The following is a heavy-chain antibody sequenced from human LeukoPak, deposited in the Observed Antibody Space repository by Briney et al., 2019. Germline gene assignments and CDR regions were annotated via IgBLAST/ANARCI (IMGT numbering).Heavy chain of an antibody. CDR3: ARAAYCSSTSCYDFYYYGMDV. CDR2: INTNTGNP. V-gene: IGHV7-4-1*02. CDR1: GYTFTSYA. J-gene: IGHJ6*02. D-gene: IGHD2-2*01. Sequence: ASVKVSCKASGYTFTSYAMNWVRQAPGRGLEWMGWINTNTGNPTYAQGFTGRFVFSLDTSVSTAYLQISSLKAEDTAVYYCARAAYCSSTSCYDFYYYGMDVWGQGTTVTVSS.